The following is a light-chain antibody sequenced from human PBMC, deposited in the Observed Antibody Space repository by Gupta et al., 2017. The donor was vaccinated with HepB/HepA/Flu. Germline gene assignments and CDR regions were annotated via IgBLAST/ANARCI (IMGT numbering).Light chain of an antibody. CDR1: QDIRND. V-gene: IGKV1-17*01. CDR3: LQHSDYPRT. J-gene: IGKJ1*01. Sequence: DIQMTPSPSSLSASVGDRVTITCRASQDIRNDLNWYQQKPGKAPKRLISAASSLQSGVPSRFSGSRSGTEFTLTISSLQSEDFATYYCLQHSDYPRTFGQGTKVEIK. CDR2: AAS.